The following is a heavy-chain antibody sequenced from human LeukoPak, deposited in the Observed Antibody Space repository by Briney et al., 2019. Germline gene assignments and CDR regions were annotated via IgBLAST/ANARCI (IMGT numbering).Heavy chain of an antibody. Sequence: AGGSLRRSCAASGFTFNSYAMSWVRQAPGKGLEWVSTISGSGVDTYFADSVRGRFTISRDISRDTLFLQMNSLRAEDTAVYYCAKDLSAFTSAYFDYWGLGTLVTVSS. D-gene: IGHD2-2*01. CDR1: GFTFNSYA. CDR2: ISGSGVDT. CDR3: AKDLSAFTSAYFDY. J-gene: IGHJ4*02. V-gene: IGHV3-23*01.